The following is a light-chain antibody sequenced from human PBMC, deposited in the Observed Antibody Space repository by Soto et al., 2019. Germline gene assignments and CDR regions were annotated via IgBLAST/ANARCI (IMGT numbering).Light chain of an antibody. Sequence: DIVMTQSPATLSVSPGERATLSCRASQSIRTDLAWYQQKSGQGPRLLIYDASTRATGIPDRFSGSGSGTDFTLTISRLEPEDFAVYYCQQYGSSGTFGQGTRLEI. CDR3: QQYGSSGT. CDR2: DAS. V-gene: IGKV3-20*01. J-gene: IGKJ5*01. CDR1: QSIRTD.